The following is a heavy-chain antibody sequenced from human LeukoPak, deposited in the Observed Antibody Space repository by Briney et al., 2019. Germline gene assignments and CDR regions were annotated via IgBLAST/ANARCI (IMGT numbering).Heavy chain of an antibody. CDR2: IYTSGST. V-gene: IGHV4-61*02. J-gene: IGHJ3*02. CDR1: GGSISSGSYY. Sequence: PSETLSLTCTVSGGSISSGSYYWSWIRQPAGKGLEWIGRIYTSGSTNYNPSLKSRVTISVDTSKNQFSLKLSSVTAADTAVYYCARGPRGITMIVDDAFDIWGQGTMGTVSS. CDR3: ARGPRGITMIVDDAFDI. D-gene: IGHD3-22*01.